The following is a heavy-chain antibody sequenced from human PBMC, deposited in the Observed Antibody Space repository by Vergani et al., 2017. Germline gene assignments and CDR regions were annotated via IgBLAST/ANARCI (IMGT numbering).Heavy chain of an antibody. J-gene: IGHJ4*02. D-gene: IGHD3-9*01. CDR1: GYTFSNYY. CDR2: INPSGGHT. Sequence: QVQVVQSGAEVKKSGASVKVSCKTSGYTFSNYYMHWVRQAPGQGLEWMGIINPSGGHTNYAQKFQGRVTMTSDTSTSTVYMELSSLRSEDTAIYYCARGDYGILTGYRYGGKGTLVTVSA. V-gene: IGHV1-46*03. CDR3: ARGDYGILTGYRY.